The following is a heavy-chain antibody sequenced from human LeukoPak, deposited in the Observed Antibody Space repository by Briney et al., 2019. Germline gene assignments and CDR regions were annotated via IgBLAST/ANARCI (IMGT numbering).Heavy chain of an antibody. CDR2: IYPGDSDT. Sequence: GESLEISCKGSGYIFAAYWIGWVRQMPGKGLEWMGSIYPGDSDTRYSPSFQGQVTISVDRSINTAYLQWNSLKASDTAIYYCARPQEDIVVVPAAIPYNWFDPWGRGSLVTVSS. V-gene: IGHV5-51*01. J-gene: IGHJ5*02. D-gene: IGHD2-2*01. CDR3: ARPQEDIVVVPAAIPYNWFDP. CDR1: GYIFAAYW.